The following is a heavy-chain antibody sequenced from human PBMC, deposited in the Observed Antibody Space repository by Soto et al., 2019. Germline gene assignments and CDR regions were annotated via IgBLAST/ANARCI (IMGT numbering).Heavy chain of an antibody. CDR3: GSVFEY. V-gene: IGHV3-74*01. J-gene: IGHJ4*02. D-gene: IGHD3-3*01. CDR2: IDSDGIYT. CDR1: GFTYTNYW. Sequence: DVQLVESGGGLVQPGGSLRLSCAASGFTYTNYWMHWVRQAPEKGLVWVTRIDSDGIYTNYADSVKGRFNISRNNAKNTLYMQLNNMRTEDTAVYYCGSVFEYWGQANLVTVP.